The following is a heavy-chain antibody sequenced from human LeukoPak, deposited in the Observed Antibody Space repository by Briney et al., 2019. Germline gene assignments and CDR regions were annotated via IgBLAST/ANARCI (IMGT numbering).Heavy chain of an antibody. CDR2: ISSSSSYI. J-gene: IGHJ4*02. Sequence: GGSLRLSCAASGSTFSSYSMNWVRQAPGKGLEWVSSISSSSSYIYYADSVKGRFTISRDNAKNSLYLQMNSLRAEDTAVYYCARRQYCSSTSCLVDYWGQGTLVTVSS. D-gene: IGHD2-2*01. CDR1: GSTFSSYS. V-gene: IGHV3-21*04. CDR3: ARRQYCSSTSCLVDY.